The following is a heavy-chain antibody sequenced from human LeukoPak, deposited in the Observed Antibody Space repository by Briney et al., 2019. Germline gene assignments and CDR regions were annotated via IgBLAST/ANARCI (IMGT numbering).Heavy chain of an antibody. J-gene: IGHJ4*02. CDR2: INPNSGGT. Sequence: GAAVKVSCKASGYTFTGYYMHWVRQAPGQGVEWMGWINPNSGGTNYAQKFQGRVTMTRDTSISTAYMELSRLRSDDTAVYYCARGATVTTNYDYWGQGTLVTVPS. V-gene: IGHV1-2*02. D-gene: IGHD4-17*01. CDR1: GYTFTGYY. CDR3: ARGATVTTNYDY.